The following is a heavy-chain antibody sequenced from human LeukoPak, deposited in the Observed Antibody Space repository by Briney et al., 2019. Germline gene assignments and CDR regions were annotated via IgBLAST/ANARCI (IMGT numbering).Heavy chain of an antibody. CDR2: IYSGGTT. Sequence: GGSLRLSCAASGFTFSNNYMSWVRQAPGKGLEWVSVIYSGGTTYYADSVKGRFTISRDNSKNTLYLQMNNLRAEDTAVYCCAREAIVISAASGGAFDIWGQGTMVTFSS. V-gene: IGHV3-53*01. CDR3: AREAIVISAASGGAFDI. J-gene: IGHJ3*02. D-gene: IGHD2-2*01. CDR1: GFTFSNNY.